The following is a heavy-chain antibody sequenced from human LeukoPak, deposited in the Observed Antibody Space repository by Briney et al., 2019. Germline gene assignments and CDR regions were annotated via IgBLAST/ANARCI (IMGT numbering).Heavy chain of an antibody. CDR1: GGSISSYY. CDR3: ARETVGYYMDV. Sequence: SETLSLTCTVSGGSISSYYWSWIRQPPGKGLEWVGYIYYSGSTNYNPSLKSRVTISVDTSKNQFSLKLSSVTAADTAVYYCARETVGYYMDVWGKGTTVTISS. CDR2: IYYSGST. V-gene: IGHV4-59*01. D-gene: IGHD4-11*01. J-gene: IGHJ6*03.